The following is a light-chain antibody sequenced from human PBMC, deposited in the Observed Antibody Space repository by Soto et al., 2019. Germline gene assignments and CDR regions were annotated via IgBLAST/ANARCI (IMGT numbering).Light chain of an antibody. V-gene: IGKV3-15*01. CDR2: GAS. Sequence: IVMTHSSATLSVSWGERATVSCRASQSVSSNLAWYQQKPGQAPRLLIYGASTRATGIPARFSGSGSGTDFTLTITRLEPDDSAVYYCQQHGISHITFGQGTRLEIK. CDR3: QQHGISHIT. J-gene: IGKJ5*01. CDR1: QSVSSN.